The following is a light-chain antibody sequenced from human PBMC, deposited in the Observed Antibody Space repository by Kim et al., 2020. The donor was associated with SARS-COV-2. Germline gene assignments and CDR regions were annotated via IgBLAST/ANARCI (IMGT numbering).Light chain of an antibody. CDR1: SSDVGNYND. CDR3: CSYAGSYTLV. V-gene: IGLV2-11*01. J-gene: IGLJ3*02. CDR2: DVS. Sequence: HSVPMSWTGTSSDVGNYNDVAWYQNHPGKAPKVIIHDVSKRPSGVPDRFSGSKSGNTVSLTISGLQADDDADYYCCSYAGSYTLVFGGGTKLTVL.